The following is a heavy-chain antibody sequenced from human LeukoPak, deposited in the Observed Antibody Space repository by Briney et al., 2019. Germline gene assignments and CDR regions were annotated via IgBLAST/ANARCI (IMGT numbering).Heavy chain of an antibody. V-gene: IGHV4-39*07. CDR3: ARDKTGVYDFWSGYKTDAFDI. Sequence: SETLSLTCTVSGGSISTYYWGWIRQPPGKGLEWIGSIYYSGSTYYNPSLKSRVTISVDTSKNQFSLKLSSVTAADTAVYYCARDKTGVYDFWSGYKTDAFDIWGQGTMVTVSS. CDR1: GGSISTYY. D-gene: IGHD3-3*01. J-gene: IGHJ3*02. CDR2: IYYSGST.